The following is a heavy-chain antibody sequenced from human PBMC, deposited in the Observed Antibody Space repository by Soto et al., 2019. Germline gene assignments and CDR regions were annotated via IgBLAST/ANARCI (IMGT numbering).Heavy chain of an antibody. CDR2: IYATGTT. Sequence: SETLSLTCTVSGASISGYYWSWIQKSAGKGLEWIGRIYATGTTDYNPSLKSRVMMSVDTSKKQLSLKLRSVTAADTAVYYCVRDGTKTLRDWFDPWGQGISVTVSS. CDR1: GASISGYY. D-gene: IGHD1-1*01. CDR3: VRDGTKTLRDWFDP. J-gene: IGHJ5*02. V-gene: IGHV4-4*07.